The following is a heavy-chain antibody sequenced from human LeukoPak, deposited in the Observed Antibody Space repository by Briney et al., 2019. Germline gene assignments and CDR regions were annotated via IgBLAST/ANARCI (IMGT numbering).Heavy chain of an antibody. CDR3: AKRGDCSGTCTYDY. CDR1: GFTFSNYA. J-gene: IGHJ4*02. D-gene: IGHD2-2*01. V-gene: IGHV3-23*01. CDR2: VCGVGVKT. Sequence: GGALRLSCAASGFTFSNYAIHGGRQAPGRGGEWGSMVCGVGVKTYYADSVRGRCTISRDNSKNTVYLPMNSLRAEATAVYCCAKRGDCSGTCTYDYWGQGTLVTVSS.